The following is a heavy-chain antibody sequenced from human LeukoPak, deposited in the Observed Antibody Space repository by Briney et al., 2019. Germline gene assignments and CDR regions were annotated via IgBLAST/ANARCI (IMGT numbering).Heavy chain of an antibody. D-gene: IGHD5-12*01. CDR3: ATGYSGYVDPYYFDY. CDR1: GYTFTGYY. Sequence: GAPVKVSCKASGYTFTGYYMHWVRQAPGQGLEWMGWINPNSGGTNYAQKFQGWVTMTRDTSISTAYMELSRLRSDDTAIYYCATGYSGYVDPYYFDYWGQGTLVTVSS. CDR2: INPNSGGT. V-gene: IGHV1-2*04. J-gene: IGHJ4*02.